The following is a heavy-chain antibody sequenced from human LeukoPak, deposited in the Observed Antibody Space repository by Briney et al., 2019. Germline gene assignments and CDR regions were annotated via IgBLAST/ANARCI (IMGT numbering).Heavy chain of an antibody. V-gene: IGHV4-4*07. J-gene: IGHJ5*02. D-gene: IGHD6-19*01. Sequence: SETLSLTCAVYGGSFSGYYWSWFRQPAGKGPEWIGRVFSTGSTNYNPSLNSRVTISVDTSKNQFSLKVNSVTAADTAVYYCARDWGSGLSDPWGQGTLVTVSS. CDR1: GGSFSGYY. CDR3: ARDWGSGLSDP. CDR2: VFSTGST.